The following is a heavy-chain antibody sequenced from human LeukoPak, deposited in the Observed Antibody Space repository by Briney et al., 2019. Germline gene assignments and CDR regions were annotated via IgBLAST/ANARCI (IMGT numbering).Heavy chain of an antibody. CDR1: GFTFSSSA. D-gene: IGHD1-26*01. CDR2: ISYDGSNK. CDR3: ARDNGVGAFDY. V-gene: IGHV3-30-3*01. Sequence: GGSLRLSCAASGFTFSSSAMHWVRQAPGKGLEWVAVISYDGSNKYYADSVKGRFTISRDNSKNTLYLQMNSLRAEDTAVYYCARDNGVGAFDYWGQGTLVTVSS. J-gene: IGHJ4*02.